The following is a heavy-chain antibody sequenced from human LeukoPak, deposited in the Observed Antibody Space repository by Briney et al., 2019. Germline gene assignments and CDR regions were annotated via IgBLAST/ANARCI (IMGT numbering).Heavy chain of an antibody. CDR3: ASGYDFWSGYYFYFDY. V-gene: IGHV1-8*01. CDR1: GYTFTSYD. CDR2: MNPNSGNT. D-gene: IGHD3-3*01. Sequence: GTSVKVSCKASGYTFTSYDIDWVRQATGQGLEWIGWMNPNSGNTGYAQKFQGRVTMTRNTSISTAYMELSSLRSEDTAVYYCASGYDFWSGYYFYFDYWGQGTLVTVSS. J-gene: IGHJ4*02.